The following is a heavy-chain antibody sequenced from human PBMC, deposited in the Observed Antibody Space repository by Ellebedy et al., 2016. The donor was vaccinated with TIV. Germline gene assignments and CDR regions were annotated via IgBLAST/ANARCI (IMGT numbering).Heavy chain of an antibody. J-gene: IGHJ4*02. Sequence: AASVKVSCKASGYTFTGYYMHWVRQAPGQGLEWMGWINPNSGGTNYAQKFQGRVTMTRDTSISTAYMELSRLRSDDTAVYYCARDCSSTSCYGDYWGQGTLVTVSS. CDR2: INPNSGGT. D-gene: IGHD2-2*01. CDR1: GYTFTGYY. CDR3: ARDCSSTSCYGDY. V-gene: IGHV1-2*02.